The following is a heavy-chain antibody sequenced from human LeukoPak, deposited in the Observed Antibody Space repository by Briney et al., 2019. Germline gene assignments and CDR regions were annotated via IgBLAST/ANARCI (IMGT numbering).Heavy chain of an antibody. J-gene: IGHJ4*02. D-gene: IGHD2-2*03. V-gene: IGHV1-2*02. CDR3: ARKINYRGYLY. Sequence: ASVKVSCKASGYTFIDYSLHWVRQAPGQGLQWMGWISPNGGGTNYAQEFQGRATMTRDTSINTAYMELSGLRSDDTAVYYCARKINYRGYLYWGQGTLVIVSS. CDR2: ISPNGGGT. CDR1: GYTFIDYS.